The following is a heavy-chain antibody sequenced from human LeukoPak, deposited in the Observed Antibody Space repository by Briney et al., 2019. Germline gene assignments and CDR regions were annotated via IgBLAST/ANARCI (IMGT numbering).Heavy chain of an antibody. CDR1: GFNFNSYP. V-gene: IGHV3-30*04. CDR2: ISFDGSDK. D-gene: IGHD2-15*01. Sequence: PGRPLRLSCVASGFNFNSYPMHWVRQAPGKGLEWVGLISFDGSDKSYADSVEGRFTISRDNSKNTLYLQMNSLRAEDTAVYYCARVRSTPLLLNNWFDPWGQGTLVTVSS. J-gene: IGHJ5*02. CDR3: ARVRSTPLLLNNWFDP.